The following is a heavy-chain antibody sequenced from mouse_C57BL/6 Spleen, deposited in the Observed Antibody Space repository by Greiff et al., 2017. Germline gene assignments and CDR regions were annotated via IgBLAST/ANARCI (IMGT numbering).Heavy chain of an antibody. Sequence: QVQLQQSGAELVKPGASVKMSCKASGYTFTTYPIEWMKQNHGKSLEWIGNFHPYNDDTKYNEKFKGKATLTVEKSSSTVYLGLSRLTSDDSAVYYCARRIYYGSSYVGYFDYWGQGTTLTVSS. CDR2: FHPYNDDT. V-gene: IGHV1-47*01. CDR3: ARRIYYGSSYVGYFDY. CDR1: GYTFTTYP. D-gene: IGHD1-1*01. J-gene: IGHJ2*01.